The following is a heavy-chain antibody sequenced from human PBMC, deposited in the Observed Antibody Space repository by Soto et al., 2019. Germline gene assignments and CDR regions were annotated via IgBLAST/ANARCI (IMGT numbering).Heavy chain of an antibody. D-gene: IGHD4-17*01. V-gene: IGHV4-31*03. CDR3: ARVPLYGGNSNY. Sequence: SETLSLTCTVSGGSISSGVYYWSWIRQHPGKGLEWIGYIYYSGSTYYNPSLKSRVTISVDTSKNQFSLKLSSVTAADTAVYYCARVPLYGGNSNYWGQGTLVTVSS. CDR2: IYYSGST. CDR1: GGSISSGVYY. J-gene: IGHJ4*02.